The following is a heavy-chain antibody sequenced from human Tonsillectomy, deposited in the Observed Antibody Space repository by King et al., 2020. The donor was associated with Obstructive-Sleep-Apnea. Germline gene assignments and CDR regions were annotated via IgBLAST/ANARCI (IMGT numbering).Heavy chain of an antibody. V-gene: IGHV3-48*01. D-gene: IGHD3-16*01. Sequence: VQLVESGGGLVQPGGSLRLSCVVSGFVFDSYDMSWVRQAPGKGLEWVAHITSSSNSIYYADSVKGRFTISRDNAKNSVYLQMNSLRVEDTAVYYCASDPPGDRVLDHWGQGTLVTVFS. CDR1: GFVFDSYD. CDR2: ITSSSNSI. J-gene: IGHJ4*02. CDR3: ASDPPGDRVLDH.